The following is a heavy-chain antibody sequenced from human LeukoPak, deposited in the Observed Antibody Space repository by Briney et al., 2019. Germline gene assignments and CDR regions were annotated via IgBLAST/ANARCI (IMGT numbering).Heavy chain of an antibody. J-gene: IGHJ5*02. Sequence: GGSQRLSCAAPGFTISSYWMSWVRQAPGKGLEWVANIKQGGSEKYYVDSVKGRFTISRDNAKNSLYLQMNSLRAEDTAVYYCARATASNWFDPWGQGTLVTVSS. V-gene: IGHV3-7*01. CDR2: IKQGGSEK. CDR1: GFTISSYW. CDR3: ARATASNWFDP. D-gene: IGHD2-21*01.